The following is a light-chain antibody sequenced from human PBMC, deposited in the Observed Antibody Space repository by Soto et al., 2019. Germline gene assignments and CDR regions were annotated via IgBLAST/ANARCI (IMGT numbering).Light chain of an antibody. CDR1: QDITLY. CDR2: DVS. CDR3: QQYDSRPNT. Sequence: DIQMTQSPSSLSASVGYRGTITCQASQDITLYLNWYQHKAGKAPNLLIHDVSTLETGVPARFSGRGSGTIFTLTIINLQPEDVATYYCQQYDSRPNTFGQGTKVDIK. J-gene: IGKJ2*01. V-gene: IGKV1-33*01.